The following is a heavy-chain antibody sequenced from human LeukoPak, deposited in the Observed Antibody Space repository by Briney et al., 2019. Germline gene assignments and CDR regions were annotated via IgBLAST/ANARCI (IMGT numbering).Heavy chain of an antibody. J-gene: IGHJ6*03. D-gene: IGHD5-12*01. CDR3: ARDGHSGYDGYYYYYYMDV. CDR1: GYTFTSYG. V-gene: IGHV1-18*01. Sequence: ASVKVSCKAAGYTFTSYGISWVRQAPGQGLEWMGWISAYNGNTNYAQKLQGRVTMTTDTSTSTAYMELRSLRSDDTAVYYCARDGHSGYDGYYYYYYMDVWGKGTTVTISS. CDR2: ISAYNGNT.